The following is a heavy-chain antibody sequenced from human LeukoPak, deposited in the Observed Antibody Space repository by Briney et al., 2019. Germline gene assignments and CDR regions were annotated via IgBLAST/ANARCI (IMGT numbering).Heavy chain of an antibody. V-gene: IGHV4-59*01. CDR1: GGSFSSYY. CDR3: ARVVAANYGMDV. CDR2: IYYSGST. D-gene: IGHD2-15*01. Sequence: PSETLSLTCTVSGGSFSSYYWSWVRQPPGKGLEWIGYIYYSGSTNYNPSLKSRLTISVDTSKNQFSLKLSSVPAADTAVYYCARVVAANYGMDVWGKGTTVTVSS. J-gene: IGHJ6*04.